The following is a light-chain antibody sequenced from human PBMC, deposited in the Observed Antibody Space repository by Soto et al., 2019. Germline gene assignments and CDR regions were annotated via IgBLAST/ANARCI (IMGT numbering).Light chain of an antibody. Sequence: SYELTQPPSVSVSPGQTASITCSGDKLGNRYVCWYQQKPGQSPLLVIYQNTKRPSGIPERFSGSNSGNTATLTISGTQAVDEADYYCQAWDSNTARYVFGTGTKLTVL. CDR3: QAWDSNTARYV. CDR1: KLGNRY. J-gene: IGLJ1*01. V-gene: IGLV3-1*01. CDR2: QNT.